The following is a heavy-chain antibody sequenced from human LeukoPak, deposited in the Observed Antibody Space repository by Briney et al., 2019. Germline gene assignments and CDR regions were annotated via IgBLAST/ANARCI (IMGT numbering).Heavy chain of an antibody. CDR1: GGSISSYY. CDR3: ARHGSGSSTFDY. CDR2: IYYSGST. V-gene: IGHV4-59*08. D-gene: IGHD1-26*01. Sequence: SETLSLTCSVSGGSISSYYWSWIRQPPGKGLEWIGYIYYSGSTNYNPSLKSRVTISVDTSKNQFSLRLSSVTAADTAVYYCARHGSGSSTFDYWGQGTLVTVSS. J-gene: IGHJ4*02.